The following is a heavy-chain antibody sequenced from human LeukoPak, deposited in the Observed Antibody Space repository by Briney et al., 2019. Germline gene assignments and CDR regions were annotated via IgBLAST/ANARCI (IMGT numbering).Heavy chain of an antibody. V-gene: IGHV3-20*01. D-gene: IGHD2-2*02. CDR1: GFTFDDYG. Sequence: GGCLRLSCAASGFTFDDYGMTWVRQAPGKGLEWVSGMDWNRGSTSYADSVKGRFTISRDNAKNSLYLQMNSLRAEDTALYHCERDGPLGYCSSTSCYIGLDPWGQGTLVTVSS. J-gene: IGHJ5*02. CDR3: ERDGPLGYCSSTSCYIGLDP. CDR2: MDWNRGST.